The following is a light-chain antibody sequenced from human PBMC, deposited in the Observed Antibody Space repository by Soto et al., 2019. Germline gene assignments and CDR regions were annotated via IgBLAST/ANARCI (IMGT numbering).Light chain of an antibody. CDR2: YAS. V-gene: IGKV3-15*01. CDR1: QSVRNN. Sequence: DIMMTQSPATLSVSPGERAPLSCRASQSVRNNLAWYQQKPGQAPRLLLYYASTRATGVPARFSGSGSGTEFTLTISNIQPEDLALYYCQQYNNWPPITFGQGTRLEIK. CDR3: QQYNNWPPIT. J-gene: IGKJ5*01.